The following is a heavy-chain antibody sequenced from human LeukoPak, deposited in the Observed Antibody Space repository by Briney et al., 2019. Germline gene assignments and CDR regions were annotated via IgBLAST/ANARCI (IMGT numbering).Heavy chain of an antibody. Sequence: GASVKVSCKASGYTFTKSYIHWVRQAPGQRLEWMGLINPGGDNTNYAQNFQGRVTMTSDTSARTVYMELSSLRSEDTAIYYCARIRDGYNDAYDTWGQGTVVTVPS. D-gene: IGHD5-24*01. CDR1: GYTFTKSY. J-gene: IGHJ3*02. CDR3: ARIRDGYNDAYDT. V-gene: IGHV1-46*01. CDR2: INPGGDNT.